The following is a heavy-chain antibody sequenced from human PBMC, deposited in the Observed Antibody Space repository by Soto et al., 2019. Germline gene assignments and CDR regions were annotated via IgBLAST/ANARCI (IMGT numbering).Heavy chain of an antibody. CDR2: ISYDGSNK. D-gene: IGHD1-26*01. V-gene: IGHV3-30*18. CDR1: GFTFSSCG. Sequence: VQLVESGGGVVQPGRSLRLSCAASGFTFSSCGMHWVRQAPGKGLEWVAVISYDGSNKYYADSVKGRFTISRDNSKNTLYLQMNSLRAEDTAVYYCAKDPYSGSYGAAFDIWGQGTMVTVSS. CDR3: AKDPYSGSYGAAFDI. J-gene: IGHJ3*02.